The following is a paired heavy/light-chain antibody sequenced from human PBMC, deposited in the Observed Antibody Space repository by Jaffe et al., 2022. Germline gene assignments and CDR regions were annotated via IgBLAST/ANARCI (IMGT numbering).Heavy chain of an antibody. J-gene: IGHJ6*03. Sequence: QVQLQESGPGLVKPSETLSLTCTVSGGSISSYYWSWIRQPPGKGLEWIGYIYYSGSTNYNPSLKSRVTISVDTSKNQFSLKLSSVTAADTAVYYCARGKGSSCPKCPYYYYYMDVWGKGTTVTVSS. CDR3: ARGKGSSCPKCPYYYYYMDV. CDR1: GGSISSYY. V-gene: IGHV4-59*01. CDR2: IYYSGST. D-gene: IGHD6-13*01.
Light chain of an antibody. CDR3: NSRDSSGNHDVV. CDR2: GKN. J-gene: IGLJ2*01. Sequence: SSELTQDPAVSVALGQTVRITCQGDSLRSYYASWYQQKPGQAPVLVIYGKNNRPSGIPDRFSGSSSGNTASLTITGAQAEDEADYYCNSRDSSGNHDVVFGGGTKLTVL. V-gene: IGLV3-19*01. CDR1: SLRSYY.